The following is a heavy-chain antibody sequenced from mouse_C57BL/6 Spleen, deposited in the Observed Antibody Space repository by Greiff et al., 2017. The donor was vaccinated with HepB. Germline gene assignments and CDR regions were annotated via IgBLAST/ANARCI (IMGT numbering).Heavy chain of an antibody. J-gene: IGHJ2*01. CDR3: ARSTMVTTGVDY. V-gene: IGHV1-69*01. CDR2: IDPSDSYT. Sequence: QVQLQQPGAELVMPGASVKLSCKASGYTFTSYWMHWVKQRPGQGLEWIGEIDPSDSYTNYNQKFKGKSTLTVDKSSSTAYMQLSSLTSEDSVVYYCARSTMVTTGVDYWGQGTTLTVSS. D-gene: IGHD2-2*01. CDR1: GYTFTSYW.